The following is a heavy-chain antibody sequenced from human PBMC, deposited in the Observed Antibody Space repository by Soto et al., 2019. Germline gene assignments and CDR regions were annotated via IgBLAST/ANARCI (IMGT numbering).Heavy chain of an antibody. CDR2: ISRSGRFT. CDR3: ASALYGMSGDLQYYYGMDV. J-gene: IGHJ6*01. CDR1: GLTFSAYT. V-gene: IGHV3-23*01. D-gene: IGHD3-9*01. Sequence: EVQLLESGGGLVQPGGSLRLSCAASGLTFSAYTISWVGQAPGKWLECVSAISRSGRFTSYADSVKGRFTISRDTSKNTLYLQMNTLRVEDTALYYCASALYGMSGDLQYYYGMDVWGQGTTVAASS.